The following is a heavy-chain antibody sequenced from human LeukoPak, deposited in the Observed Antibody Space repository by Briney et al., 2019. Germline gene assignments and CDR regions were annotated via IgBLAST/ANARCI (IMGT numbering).Heavy chain of an antibody. J-gene: IGHJ4*02. Sequence: SETLSLTCTVSGGSISSYYWSWIRQPPGKGLEWTGYIYYSGSTNYNPSLKSRVTISVDTSKNQFSLKLCSVTAADTAVYYCARGAAMGYWGQGTLVTVSS. D-gene: IGHD5-18*01. CDR1: GGSISSYY. CDR2: IYYSGST. CDR3: ARGAAMGY. V-gene: IGHV4-59*01.